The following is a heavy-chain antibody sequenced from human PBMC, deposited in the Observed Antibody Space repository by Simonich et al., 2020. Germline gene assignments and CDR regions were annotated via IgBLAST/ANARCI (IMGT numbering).Heavy chain of an antibody. CDR3: ARGRNDFDY. J-gene: IGHJ4*02. V-gene: IGHV3-20*01. D-gene: IGHD1-1*01. CDR1: GFTFDDDG. Sequence: EVQLVESGGGVVRPGGSLRLSCAASGFTFDDDGMSWVRQVQGKGMEVVCGINWNGGSKGYADYVKGRFTISRDNDKNSLYLQMNSRRAEDTALYHCARGRNDFDYWGQGTLVTVSS. CDR2: INWNGGSK.